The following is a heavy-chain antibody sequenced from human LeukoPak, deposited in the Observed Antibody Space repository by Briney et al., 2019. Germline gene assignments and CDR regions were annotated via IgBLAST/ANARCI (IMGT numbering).Heavy chain of an antibody. Sequence: ASVRVSCKTSGYAFISYAISWVRQAPGQGLEWMGWTSGDNSKTNYAQRLQGRVTMTTDTSTSTAYMELRSLRSDDTAVYYCARVQDSGNSEYYYYYYYMDVWGKGTTVTVSS. CDR3: ARVQDSGNSEYYYYYYYMDV. D-gene: IGHD4-23*01. CDR1: GYAFISYA. CDR2: TSGDNSKT. V-gene: IGHV1-18*01. J-gene: IGHJ6*03.